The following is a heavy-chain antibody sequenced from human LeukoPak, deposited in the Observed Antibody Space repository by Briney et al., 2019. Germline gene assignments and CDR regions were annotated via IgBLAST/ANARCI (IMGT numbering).Heavy chain of an antibody. V-gene: IGHV1-69*06. D-gene: IGHD4-17*01. CDR3: ARDTDYYYMDV. Sequence: SVKVSCKASGYTFTGYYMHWVRQAPGQGLEWMGGIIPIFGTANYAQKFQGRVTITADKSTSTAYMELSSLRSEDTAVYYCARDTDYYYMDVWGKGTTVTVSS. CDR2: IIPIFGTA. J-gene: IGHJ6*03. CDR1: GYTFTGYY.